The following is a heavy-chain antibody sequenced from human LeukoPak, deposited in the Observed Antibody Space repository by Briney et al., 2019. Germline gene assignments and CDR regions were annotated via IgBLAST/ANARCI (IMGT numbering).Heavy chain of an antibody. D-gene: IGHD2-2*01. V-gene: IGHV3-30*04. CDR3: ARARYQLPRPVFGGSVAGSTYFDY. Sequence: GGSLRLSCAASGFTFSSYAMHWVRHAPGKGLGWVAVISYDVSNKYYADSVKGRFTISRDNSKNPLYLQMNSLRAEDTAVYYCARARYQLPRPVFGGSVAGSTYFDYWGQGTLVTVSS. CDR2: ISYDVSNK. CDR1: GFTFSSYA. J-gene: IGHJ4*02.